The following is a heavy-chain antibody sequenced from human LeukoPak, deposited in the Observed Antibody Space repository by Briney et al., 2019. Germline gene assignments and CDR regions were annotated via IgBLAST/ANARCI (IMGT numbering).Heavy chain of an antibody. Sequence: PGGSLRLSCAASGFTFSSYAMSWVRQAPGKGLEWVSAISGSGGSTYYADSVKGRFTISRDNSKNTLYLQMNSLRAKDTAVYYCAKRLSGYYYFDSWGQGILVTVSS. CDR1: GFTFSSYA. CDR3: AKRLSGYYYFDS. V-gene: IGHV3-23*01. CDR2: ISGSGGST. D-gene: IGHD3-3*01. J-gene: IGHJ4*02.